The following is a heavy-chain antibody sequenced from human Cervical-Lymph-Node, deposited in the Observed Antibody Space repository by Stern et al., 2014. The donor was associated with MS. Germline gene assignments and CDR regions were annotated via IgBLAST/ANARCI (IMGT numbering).Heavy chain of an antibody. J-gene: IGHJ2*01. CDR3: ARRAAAVTYWYFDL. D-gene: IGHD6-13*01. CDR1: GFTFDDYG. V-gene: IGHV3-20*04. CDR2: VNWNGATT. Sequence: CVASGFTFDDYGMGWVRQAPGKGLEWVSGVNWNGATTGYTDSMKGRFTVSRDNAKNSLYLQMHSLRAEDTAFYYCARRAAAVTYWYFDLWGRGTLVTVSS.